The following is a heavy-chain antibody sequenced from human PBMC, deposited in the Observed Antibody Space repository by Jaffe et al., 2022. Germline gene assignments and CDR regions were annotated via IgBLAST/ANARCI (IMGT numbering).Heavy chain of an antibody. Sequence: QVQLQESGPGLVKPSETLSLTCTVSGGSISSYYWSWIRQPPGKGLEWIGYIYYSGSTNYNPSLKSRVTISVDTSKNQFSLKLSSVTAADTAVYYCARGGRYFARGWFDPWGQGTLVTVSS. D-gene: IGHD3-9*01. CDR2: IYYSGST. V-gene: IGHV4-59*01. J-gene: IGHJ5*02. CDR1: GGSISSYY. CDR3: ARGGRYFARGWFDP.